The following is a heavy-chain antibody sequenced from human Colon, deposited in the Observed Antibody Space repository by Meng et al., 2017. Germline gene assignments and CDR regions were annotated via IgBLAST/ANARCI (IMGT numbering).Heavy chain of an antibody. V-gene: IGHV4-34*01. D-gene: IGHD6-19*01. CDR3: ARKRTGYSSDWYERRIRGDFDY. CDR1: GGSSSGYY. J-gene: IGHJ4*02. Sequence: GSLRLSCAVYGGSSSGYYWSWIRQPPGKGLEWMGEINHSGSTNYNPSPKSRVTISVDTTKNQFSLKLSSMTAADTAMYYCARKRTGYSSDWYERRIRGDFDYWGQGTLVTVSS. CDR2: INHSGST.